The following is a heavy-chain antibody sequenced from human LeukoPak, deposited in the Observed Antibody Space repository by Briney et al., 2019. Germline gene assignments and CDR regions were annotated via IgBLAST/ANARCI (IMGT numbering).Heavy chain of an antibody. CDR1: GGTFSSYA. CDR2: IIPIFGTA. Sequence: VASVKVSCKASGGTFSSYAISWVRQAPGQGLEWMGRIIPIFGTANYAQKFQGRVTITTDESTSTAYMELSSLRSEDTAVYYCAKGERFLEWSLVYWGQGTLVTVSS. J-gene: IGHJ4*02. D-gene: IGHD3-3*01. V-gene: IGHV1-69*05. CDR3: AKGERFLEWSLVY.